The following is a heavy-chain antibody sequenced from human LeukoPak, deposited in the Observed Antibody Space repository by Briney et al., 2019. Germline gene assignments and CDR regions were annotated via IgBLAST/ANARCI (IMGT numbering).Heavy chain of an antibody. Sequence: GGSLRLSCAASGFTFSSYSMNWVRQAPGKGLEWVSSISSSSSYIYFADSVKGRFTISRDNAKNSLYLQMNSLRAEDTAVYYCAREGPYGDYFDYWGQGTLVTVSS. CDR1: GFTFSSYS. CDR3: AREGPYGDYFDY. J-gene: IGHJ4*02. D-gene: IGHD4-17*01. V-gene: IGHV3-21*01. CDR2: ISSSSSYI.